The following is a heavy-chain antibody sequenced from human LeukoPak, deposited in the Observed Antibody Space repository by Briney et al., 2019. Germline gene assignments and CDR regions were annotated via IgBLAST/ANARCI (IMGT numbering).Heavy chain of an antibody. CDR3: ARETYYNAFDI. V-gene: IGHV1-2*06. Sequence: ASVKVSCKASGYTFTGYYMHWVGQAPGQGLEWMGRINPNSGGTNYAQKFQGRVTMTRDTSISTAYMELSRLRSDDTAVYYCARETYYNAFDIWGQGTMVTVSS. D-gene: IGHD3-22*01. J-gene: IGHJ3*02. CDR2: INPNSGGT. CDR1: GYTFTGYY.